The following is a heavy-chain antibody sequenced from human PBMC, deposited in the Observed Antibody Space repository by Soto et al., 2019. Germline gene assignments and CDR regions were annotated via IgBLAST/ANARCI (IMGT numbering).Heavy chain of an antibody. CDR3: TTGYGSESYSPDY. D-gene: IGHD3-10*01. Sequence: EVQLVESGGGLVKPGGSLRLSCAASGFTFSNAWMSWVRQAPGKGLEWVGRIKSKTDGGTTDYAAPVKGRFTISRDDSRNTRYLQMNSLKTEDTAVYYCTTGYGSESYSPDYWGQGTLVTLSS. V-gene: IGHV3-15*01. CDR1: GFTFSNAW. J-gene: IGHJ4*02. CDR2: IKSKTDGGTT.